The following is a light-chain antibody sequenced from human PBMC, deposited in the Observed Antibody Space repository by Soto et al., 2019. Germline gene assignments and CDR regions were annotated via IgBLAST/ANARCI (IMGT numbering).Light chain of an antibody. J-gene: IGKJ1*01. V-gene: IGKV1-27*01. CDR2: AAS. Sequence: DIQMTQSPSSLSASVGDRVTISCRASQGITNYLAWYQHKPGKVPKLLIYAASTLQSGVPSRFSGSGSGTDFTLTISSLQPEDVATYYCQSYNSATWPFGQGTKVEIK. CDR3: QSYNSATWP. CDR1: QGITNY.